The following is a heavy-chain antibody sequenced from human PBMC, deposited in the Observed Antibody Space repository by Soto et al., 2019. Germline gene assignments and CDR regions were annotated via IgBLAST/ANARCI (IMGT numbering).Heavy chain of an antibody. Sequence: PPQTLFLTCTPCGGSVINLSSYWVCIRQSQGQGLEWIGTVYHRGRSYSNSSVKSRVTISFDTSKNQFSLNLTSVTASDTVVYFCVSQRTTVKTQTYFGYWGQGALVTVCS. J-gene: IGHJ4*02. D-gene: IGHD4-4*01. CDR3: VSQRTTVKTQTYFGY. CDR1: GGSVINLSSY. CDR2: VYHRGRS. V-gene: IGHV4-39*01.